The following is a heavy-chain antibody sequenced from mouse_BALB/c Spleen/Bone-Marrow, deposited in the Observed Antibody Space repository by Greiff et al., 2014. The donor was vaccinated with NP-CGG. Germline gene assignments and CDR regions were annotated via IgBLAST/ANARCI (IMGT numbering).Heavy chain of an antibody. Sequence: VQLKESGPELVKPGGSVKMSCKASGYTFTSYVMHWGEQKPGQGLEWIGYINPYNDGTKYNEKFKGKATLTSDKSSSTAYKDLSSLTSEDSAVYYCARDGNYGFAYWGQGTLVTVSA. J-gene: IGHJ3*01. CDR2: INPYNDGT. CDR3: ARDGNYGFAY. D-gene: IGHD2-1*01. V-gene: IGHV1-14*01. CDR1: GYTFTSYV.